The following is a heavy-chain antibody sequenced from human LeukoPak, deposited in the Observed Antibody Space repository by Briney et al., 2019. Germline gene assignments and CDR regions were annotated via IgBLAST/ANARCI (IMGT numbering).Heavy chain of an antibody. CDR2: IHYSGST. CDR3: SRAGTGFNILGAY. CDR1: GASISGHY. V-gene: IGHV4-59*11. Sequence: KPSETLSLTCSVSGASISGHYWSWIRQPPGKGLEWIGYIHYSGSTNCNPSLKSRVTISLDTSKNQFSLKLTSVTAADTAVYYCSRAGTGFNILGAYWGQGTLVTVSS. D-gene: IGHD1-14*01. J-gene: IGHJ4*02.